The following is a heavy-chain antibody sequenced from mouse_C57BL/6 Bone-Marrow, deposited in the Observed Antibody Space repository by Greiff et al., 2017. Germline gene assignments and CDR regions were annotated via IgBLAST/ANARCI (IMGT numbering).Heavy chain of an antibody. V-gene: IGHV1-72*01. CDR3: AREPLLWLRRRGLGTSYYFDY. Sequence: QVQLQQPGAELVKPGASVKLSCKASGYTFTSYWMHWVKQRPGRGLEWIGRIDPNSGGTKYNEKFKSKATLTVDKPSSTAYMQLRSLTSEDSAVYYCAREPLLWLRRRGLGTSYYFDYWGQGTTLTVSS. D-gene: IGHD2-2*01. CDR1: GYTFTSYW. CDR2: IDPNSGGT. J-gene: IGHJ2*01.